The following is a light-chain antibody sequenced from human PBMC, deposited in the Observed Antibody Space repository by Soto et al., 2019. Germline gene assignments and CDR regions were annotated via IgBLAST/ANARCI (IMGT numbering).Light chain of an antibody. CDR2: EVS. V-gene: IGLV2-14*01. Sequence: QSVLTYPASVSESPGQSITISCTGTSSDVGGYNYVSWYQQHPGKAPKLMIYEVSNRPSGVSNRFSGSKSGNTASLTISGLQAEDEADYYCSSYTSSSTPLYVFGTGTKVTVL. CDR3: SSYTSSSTPLYV. J-gene: IGLJ1*01. CDR1: SSDVGGYNY.